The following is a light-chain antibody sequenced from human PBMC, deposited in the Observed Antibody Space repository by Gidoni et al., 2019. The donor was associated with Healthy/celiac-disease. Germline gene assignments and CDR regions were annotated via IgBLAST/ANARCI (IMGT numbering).Light chain of an antibody. J-gene: IGLJ2*01. CDR1: SSNIGAGYD. V-gene: IGLV1-40*01. CDR3: QSYDSSLSASHVV. CDR2: GNS. Sequence: QSVLTQPPSLSGAPGQRVTISCTGSSSNIGAGYDVHWYQQLPGTAPKLLIYGNSNRPSGVPDRFSGSKSGTSASLAITGLQAEDEADYYCQSYDSSLSASHVVFGGGTKLTVL.